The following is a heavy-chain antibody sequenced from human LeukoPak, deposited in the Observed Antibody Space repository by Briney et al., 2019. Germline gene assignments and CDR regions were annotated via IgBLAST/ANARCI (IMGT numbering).Heavy chain of an antibody. D-gene: IGHD4-17*01. CDR3: AGEPTVTSGLDY. Sequence: SETLSLTCAVYGGSFSGYYWSWIRQPPGKGLEWIGEINHSGSTNYNPSLKSRVTISVDTSKNQFPLKLSSVTAADTAVYYCAGEPTVTSGLDYWGQGTLVTVSS. J-gene: IGHJ4*02. V-gene: IGHV4-34*01. CDR2: INHSGST. CDR1: GGSFSGYY.